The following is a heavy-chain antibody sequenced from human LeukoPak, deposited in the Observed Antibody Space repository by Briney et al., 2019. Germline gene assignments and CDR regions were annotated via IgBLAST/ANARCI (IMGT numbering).Heavy chain of an antibody. V-gene: IGHV3-7*03. CDR2: IKQDGSEK. D-gene: IGHD2-2*01. Sequence: GGSLRLSCAASGFTFSSYWMSWVRQAPGKGLEWVANIKQDGSEKYYVDSVKGRFTISRDNSKNSLYLQMNSLRTEDTALYYCAKASGLVPAAIALYGMDVWGQGTTVTVSS. J-gene: IGHJ6*02. CDR1: GFTFSSYW. CDR3: AKASGLVPAAIALYGMDV.